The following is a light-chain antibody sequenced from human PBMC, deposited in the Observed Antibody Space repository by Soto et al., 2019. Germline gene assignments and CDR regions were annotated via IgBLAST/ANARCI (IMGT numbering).Light chain of an antibody. J-gene: IGKJ1*01. CDR2: GAS. CDR1: QSISSN. Sequence: EIVMSQSPATLSVSPGERATLSCRASQSISSNLAWYQQKPGQAPRLLMYGASTRATGIPARFSGSGSGTEFTLTISSLQSEDFAVYYCQQYNEWPRTFGQGTKVDI. CDR3: QQYNEWPRT. V-gene: IGKV3-15*01.